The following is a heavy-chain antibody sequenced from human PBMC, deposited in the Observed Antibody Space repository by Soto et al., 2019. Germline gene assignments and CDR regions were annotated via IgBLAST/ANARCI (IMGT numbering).Heavy chain of an antibody. CDR1: GFTFSSYA. J-gene: IGHJ4*02. V-gene: IGHV3-30-3*01. Sequence: GSLRLSCAASGFTFSSYAMHWVRQAPGKGLEWVATISYDGSIEYYADSVKGRFTVSRDNSENTLHLQMESLRPEDTALFYYARLDKFSSGWSWGQGT. D-gene: IGHD6-19*01. CDR3: ARLDKFSSGWS. CDR2: ISYDGSIE.